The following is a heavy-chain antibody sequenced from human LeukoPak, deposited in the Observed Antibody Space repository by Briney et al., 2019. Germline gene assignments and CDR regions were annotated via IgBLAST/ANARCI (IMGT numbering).Heavy chain of an antibody. CDR2: ISSSGSTI. CDR1: GFTFSDYY. J-gene: IGHJ4*02. CDR3: ARDPQNRDGYNFDY. V-gene: IGHV3-11*01. Sequence: GGSLRLSCAASGFTFSDYYMTWIRQAPGKGLEGVSYISSSGSTIYYADSVKGRFTISGDNAKNSLYLQMNSLRAEDTAVYYCARDPQNRDGYNFDYWGQGTLVTVSS. D-gene: IGHD5-24*01.